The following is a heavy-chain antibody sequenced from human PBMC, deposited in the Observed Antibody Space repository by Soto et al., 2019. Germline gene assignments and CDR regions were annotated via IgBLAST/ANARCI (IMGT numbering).Heavy chain of an antibody. CDR1: GQSINNGAYY. J-gene: IGHJ5*02. V-gene: IGHV4-31*03. Sequence: QVQLQESGPGLVRPSQTLSLSCSVSGQSINNGAYYWNWIRQHPDKRLAWIGYIYFSGSTFYAPSLRSRVTISADTSNNPFSLKLTSVTVADTAIYYCARDRPIRDSASPSFDPWGPGIQVTVSS. D-gene: IGHD3-10*01. CDR3: ARDRPIRDSASPSFDP. CDR2: IYFSGST.